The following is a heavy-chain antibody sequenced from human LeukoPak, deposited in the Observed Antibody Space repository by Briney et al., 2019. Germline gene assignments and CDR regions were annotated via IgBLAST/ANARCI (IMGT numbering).Heavy chain of an antibody. CDR2: IYHSGST. D-gene: IGHD3-3*01. CDR3: ARSLRITIFGVVIG. V-gene: IGHV4-38-2*01. CDR1: GYSISSGYY. Sequence: MSSETLSLTCAVSGYSISSGYYWSWIRQPPGKGLEWIGSIYHSGSTYYNPSLKSRVTISVDTSKSQFSLKLSSVTAADTAVYYCARSLRITIFGVVIGWGQGTLVTVSS. J-gene: IGHJ4*02.